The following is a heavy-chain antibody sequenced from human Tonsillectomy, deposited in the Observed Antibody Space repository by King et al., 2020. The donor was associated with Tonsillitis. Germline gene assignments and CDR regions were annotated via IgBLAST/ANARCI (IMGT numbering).Heavy chain of an antibody. CDR2: IYYSGST. Sequence: QLQESGPGLVKPSETLSLTCTVSGGSFSSSSYYWGWIRQPPGKGLEWIGSIYYSGSTYYNPSLKSRVTISVDTSRNQFSLKLSSVTAADTAVYYCARTRSYGDHDYWGQGTLVIVSS. V-gene: IGHV4-39*01. CDR1: GGSFSSSSYY. J-gene: IGHJ4*02. CDR3: ARTRSYGDHDY. D-gene: IGHD4-17*01.